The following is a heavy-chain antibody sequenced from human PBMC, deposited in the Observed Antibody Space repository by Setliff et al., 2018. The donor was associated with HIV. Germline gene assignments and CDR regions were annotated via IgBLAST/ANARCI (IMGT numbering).Heavy chain of an antibody. CDR1: GGAFSRFY. CDR3: VSRPGGITRARFDH. Sequence: SETLSLTCAVYGGAFSRFYWSWLRQAPEKGLEWIGDINHSGITNYNPSLKSRLSITVDTSKNQFSLNLTSVTAADAAMYFCVSRPGGITRARFDHWGQGTLVTVSS. V-gene: IGHV4-34*01. J-gene: IGHJ4*02. D-gene: IGHD3-16*01. CDR2: INHSGIT.